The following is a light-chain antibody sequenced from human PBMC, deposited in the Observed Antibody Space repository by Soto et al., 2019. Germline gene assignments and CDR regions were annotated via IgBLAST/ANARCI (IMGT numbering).Light chain of an antibody. CDR2: GAS. CDR3: QQYNKLPPYT. CDR1: QSVSSN. J-gene: IGKJ2*01. Sequence: EIVMTQSPATLSVSPGERATLSCRASQSVSSNLAWYQQKPGQAPRLLIYGASTRATGIPARFSGSRSGTEFTLTINSLQSEDFAVYYCQQYNKLPPYTFGQGTNLAIK. V-gene: IGKV3-15*01.